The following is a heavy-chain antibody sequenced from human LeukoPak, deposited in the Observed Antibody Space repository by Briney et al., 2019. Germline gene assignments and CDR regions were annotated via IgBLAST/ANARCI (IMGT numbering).Heavy chain of an antibody. CDR3: TKDRLSNGDPAAY. CDR2: ISGSGGST. CDR1: GFTFSSSA. Sequence: GGSLRLSCAASGFTFSSSAMSWVRQAPGKGLEWVSTISGSGGSTYYADSVKGRFTISRDNSKITLYLQMNSLRAEDTAVYYCTKDRLSNGDPAAYWGQGTLVTVSS. J-gene: IGHJ4*02. D-gene: IGHD4-17*01. V-gene: IGHV3-23*01.